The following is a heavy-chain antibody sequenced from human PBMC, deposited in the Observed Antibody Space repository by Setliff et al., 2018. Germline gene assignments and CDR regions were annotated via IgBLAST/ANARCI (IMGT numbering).Heavy chain of an antibody. CDR2: IGHTGSI. J-gene: IGHJ4*02. CDR1: GYSISSGYI. D-gene: IGHD2-21*02. Sequence: PSETLSLTFTVSGYSISSGYIWGWIRQPPGKGLEWVGNIGHTGSINYNPSLKSRLTISRDTSKNQVSLKLNSVTATDTAVYYCARDLGHGGDSDYWGQGILVTVPQ. CDR3: ARDLGHGGDSDY. V-gene: IGHV4-38-2*02.